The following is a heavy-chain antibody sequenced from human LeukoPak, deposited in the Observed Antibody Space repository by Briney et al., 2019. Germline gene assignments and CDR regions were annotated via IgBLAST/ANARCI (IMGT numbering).Heavy chain of an antibody. D-gene: IGHD2-2*02. CDR3: AKGSRGYTNYYFDY. CDR2: MSGSGAST. V-gene: IGHV3-23*01. Sequence: GGSLRLSCASSGFSFSGYAMIWVRQAPGKGLELVSTMSGSGASTFYADSVRGRFITSKDIPSNIVYLQMNSLRAEDTAVYYCAKGSRGYTNYYFDYWGQGTLVTVSS. CDR1: GFSFSGYA. J-gene: IGHJ4*02.